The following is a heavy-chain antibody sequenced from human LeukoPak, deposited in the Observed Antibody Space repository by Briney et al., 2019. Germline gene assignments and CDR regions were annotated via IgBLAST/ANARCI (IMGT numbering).Heavy chain of an antibody. CDR3: AKVSYDFWSGHGGDYYYYMDV. Sequence: ASVKVSCTASGGTFSSYAISWVRQAPGQGLEWMGGIIPIFGTANYAQKFQGRVTITTDESTSTAYMELSSLRSEDTAVYYCAKVSYDFWSGHGGDYYYYMDVWGKGTTVTVSS. V-gene: IGHV1-69*05. CDR1: GGTFSSYA. D-gene: IGHD3-3*01. CDR2: IIPIFGTA. J-gene: IGHJ6*03.